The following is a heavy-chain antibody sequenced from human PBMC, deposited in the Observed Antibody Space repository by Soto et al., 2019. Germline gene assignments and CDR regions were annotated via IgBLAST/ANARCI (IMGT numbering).Heavy chain of an antibody. V-gene: IGHV3-9*01. Sequence: DAQLVESGGGFVQPGRSLRLSCAGSGFIFDAFAIHWVRQAPGKGLEWVSGISWNSDSIGYADSVKGRFTFSRDNAKNSLYLQLNRLRVEGTALYYCTKVGGLDDFWSGPLHFDLWGQGTLVSVSS. J-gene: IGHJ4*02. CDR3: TKVGGLDDFWSGPLHFDL. CDR1: GFIFDAFA. CDR2: ISWNSDSI. D-gene: IGHD3-3*01.